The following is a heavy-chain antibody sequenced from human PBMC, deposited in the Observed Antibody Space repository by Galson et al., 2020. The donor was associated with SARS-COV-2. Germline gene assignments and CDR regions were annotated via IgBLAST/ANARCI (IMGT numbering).Heavy chain of an antibody. V-gene: IGHV3-23*01. Sequence: GGSLRLSCAASGFTFSSYAMSWVRQAPGKGLEWVSAISGSGGSTYYADSVKGRFTISRDNSKNTLYLQMNSLRAEDTAVYYCAKTGGAVTAIQVDSWGQGTLVTVSS. CDR3: AKTGGAVTAIQVDS. J-gene: IGHJ4*02. CDR2: ISGSGGST. CDR1: GFTFSSYA. D-gene: IGHD2-21*02.